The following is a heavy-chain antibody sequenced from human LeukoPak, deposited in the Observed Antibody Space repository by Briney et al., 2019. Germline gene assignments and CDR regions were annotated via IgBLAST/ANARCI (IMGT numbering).Heavy chain of an antibody. CDR2: IYPGDSDT. Sequence: GESLKISCKGSGYTFTSYWIGWVRQMPGKGLEWMGVIYPGDSDTRYSPSFQGQVTISADKSITTAYLQWSSLKASDSAMYYCAKHKGGSGWYSDSWGQGTLVTVSS. J-gene: IGHJ4*02. V-gene: IGHV5-51*01. CDR1: GYTFTSYW. D-gene: IGHD6-19*01. CDR3: AKHKGGSGWYSDS.